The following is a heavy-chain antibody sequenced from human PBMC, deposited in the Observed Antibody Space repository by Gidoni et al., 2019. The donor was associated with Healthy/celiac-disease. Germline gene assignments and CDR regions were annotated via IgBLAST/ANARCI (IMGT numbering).Heavy chain of an antibody. CDR3: ARTYYDFWSGYTLPHY. J-gene: IGHJ4*02. V-gene: IGHV3-33*01. Sequence: QVRLVESGGGVVQPGTSLRLSCAASGFTFTSYGMHWGRQAPGQGLEWVAVRGYDGSNKYYADSVKGRFTISRDNSKNTRYLQMNSLRAEDTAVYYWARTYYDFWSGYTLPHYWGQGTLVTVSS. D-gene: IGHD3-3*01. CDR1: GFTFTSYG. CDR2: RGYDGSNK.